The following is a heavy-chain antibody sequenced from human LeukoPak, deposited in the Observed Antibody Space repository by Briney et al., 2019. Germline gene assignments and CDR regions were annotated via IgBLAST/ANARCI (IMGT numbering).Heavy chain of an antibody. CDR3: AKDGGYYDSSGYYPDY. V-gene: IGHV3-30*18. D-gene: IGHD3-22*01. CDR2: ISYDGSNK. CDR1: GFTFSSYG. J-gene: IGHJ4*02. Sequence: GGSLRLSCAASGFTFSSYGMHWVRQAPGKGLEWVAVISYDGSNKYYADSVKVRFTISRDNSKNTLYLQMNSLRAEDTAVYYCAKDGGYYDSSGYYPDYWGQGTLVTVSS.